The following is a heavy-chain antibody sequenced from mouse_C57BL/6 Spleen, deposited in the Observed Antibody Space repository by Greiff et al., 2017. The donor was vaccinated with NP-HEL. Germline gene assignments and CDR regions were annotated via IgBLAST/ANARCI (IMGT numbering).Heavy chain of an antibody. J-gene: IGHJ1*03. Sequence: EVKLVESGGGLVKPGGSLKLSCAASGFTFSSYAMSWVRQTPEKRLEWVATISDGGSYTYYPDNVKGRFTISRDNAKNNLYLQMSHLKSEDTAMYYCARDRPTVVATHWYFDVWGTGTTVTVSS. CDR3: ARDRPTVVATHWYFDV. V-gene: IGHV5-4*01. CDR1: GFTFSSYA. CDR2: ISDGGSYT. D-gene: IGHD1-1*01.